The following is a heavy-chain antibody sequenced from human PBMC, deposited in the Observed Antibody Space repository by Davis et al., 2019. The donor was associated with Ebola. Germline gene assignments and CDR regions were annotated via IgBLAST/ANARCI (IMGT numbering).Heavy chain of an antibody. CDR1: GGSISSYY. D-gene: IGHD6-19*01. J-gene: IGHJ6*02. V-gene: IGHV4-59*01. CDR2: IYYSGST. CDR3: ARRDGSSGWYNYYGMDV. Sequence: SETLSLTCTVSGGSISSYYWSWIRQPPGKGLEWIGYIYYSGSTNYNPSLKSRVTISVDTSKNQFSLKLSSVTAEDTAVYYCARRDGSSGWYNYYGMDVWGQGTTVTVSS.